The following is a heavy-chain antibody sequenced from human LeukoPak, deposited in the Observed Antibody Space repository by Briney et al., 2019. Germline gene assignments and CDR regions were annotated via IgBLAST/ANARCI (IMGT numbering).Heavy chain of an antibody. CDR2: INHSGST. CDR3: ARDSGRDGYNFYFDY. J-gene: IGHJ4*02. D-gene: IGHD5-24*01. CDR1: GGSFSGYY. V-gene: IGHV4-34*01. Sequence: SETLSLTCAVYGGSFSGYYWSWIRQPPGKGLEWIGEINHSGSTNYNPSLKSRVTISVDTSKNQFSLKLSSVTAADTAVYYCARDSGRDGYNFYFDYWGQGTLVTVSS.